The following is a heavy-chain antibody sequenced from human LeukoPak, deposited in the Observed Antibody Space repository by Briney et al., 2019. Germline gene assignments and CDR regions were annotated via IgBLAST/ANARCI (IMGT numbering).Heavy chain of an antibody. D-gene: IGHD2-15*01. CDR1: GLTFSSCS. V-gene: IGHV3-23*01. CDR2: ISGSGGNT. CDR3: ANGRGPNTGPTLDY. J-gene: IGHJ4*02. Sequence: GGSLRLSCAASGLTFSSCSMTWVRQAPGKGLEWVSCISGSGGNTYYADSVKRRFTISRDNSKNTLYLQLNSLRAEDTAIYYCANGRGPNTGPTLDYWGQGTLVTVSS.